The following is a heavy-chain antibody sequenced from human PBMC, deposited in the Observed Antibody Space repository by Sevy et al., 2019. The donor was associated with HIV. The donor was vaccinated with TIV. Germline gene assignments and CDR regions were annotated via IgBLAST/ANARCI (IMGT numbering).Heavy chain of an antibody. CDR3: ARDAQLWSYNWLDP. Sequence: ASVKVSCKVSEYTVTKLPMHWVRQAPGKGLEWMGGFDPEENEIIYAQNFQGRVTMTQETSTDTAYMELRSLRSEDTAVYYCARDAQLWSYNWLDPWGQGTLVTVSS. CDR1: EYTVTKLP. V-gene: IGHV1-24*01. J-gene: IGHJ5*02. D-gene: IGHD5-18*01. CDR2: FDPEENEI.